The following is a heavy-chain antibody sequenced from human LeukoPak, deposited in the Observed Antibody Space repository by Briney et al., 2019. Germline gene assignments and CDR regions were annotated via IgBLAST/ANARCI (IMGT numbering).Heavy chain of an antibody. V-gene: IGHV3-7*01. Sequence: GGSLRLSCAASGFTFSNYWMSWVRQAPGKGLEWVANIKQDGSEKNYVDSVKGRFTISRDNAKNSLYLQMNSLRDEDTAVYYCAKLAAAGTPPVGYWGQGTLVTVSS. CDR1: GFTFSNYW. CDR2: IKQDGSEK. J-gene: IGHJ4*02. CDR3: AKLAAAGTPPVGY. D-gene: IGHD6-13*01.